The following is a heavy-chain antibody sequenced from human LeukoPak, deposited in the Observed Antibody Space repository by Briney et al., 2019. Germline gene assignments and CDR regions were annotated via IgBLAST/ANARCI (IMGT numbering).Heavy chain of an antibody. Sequence: PSETLSLTCTVSGGSIRGSRYYWGWIRQPPGKGLEWIGSIYYSGSTYYNPSLKSRVTIGDTSKNQFSLKLRSVTAADTAVYYCARDSGTTGEVKFDPWGQGTLVTVSS. CDR2: IYYSGST. D-gene: IGHD3-10*01. CDR3: ARDSGTTGEVKFDP. CDR1: GGSIRGSRYY. J-gene: IGHJ5*02. V-gene: IGHV4-39*07.